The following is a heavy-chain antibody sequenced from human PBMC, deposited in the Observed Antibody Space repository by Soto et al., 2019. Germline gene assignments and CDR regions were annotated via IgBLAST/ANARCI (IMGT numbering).Heavy chain of an antibody. CDR1: GYTFTGYY. D-gene: IGHD6-13*01. CDR3: AREDTPYSSSEADAFDI. V-gene: IGHV1-2*04. Sequence: GASVKVSCKASGYTFTGYYMHWVRQAPGQGLEWMGWINPNSGGTNYAQKFQGWVTMTRDTSISTAYMELSRPRSDDTAVYYCAREDTPYSSSEADAFDIWGQGTMVTVSS. CDR2: INPNSGGT. J-gene: IGHJ3*02.